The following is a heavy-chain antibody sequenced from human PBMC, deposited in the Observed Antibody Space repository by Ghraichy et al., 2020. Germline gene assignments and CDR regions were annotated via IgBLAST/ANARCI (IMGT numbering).Heavy chain of an antibody. CDR1: GGSISSYY. J-gene: IGHJ6*02. CDR2: IYYSGST. Sequence: SETLSLTCTVSGGSISSYYWSWIRQPPGKGLEWIGYIYYSGSTNYNPSLKSRVTISVDTSKNQFSLKLSSVTAADTAVYYCARDLPEDYYDSSGTNTDYYYYGMDVWGQGTTVTVSS. V-gene: IGHV4-59*01. CDR3: ARDLPEDYYDSSGTNTDYYYYGMDV. D-gene: IGHD3-22*01.